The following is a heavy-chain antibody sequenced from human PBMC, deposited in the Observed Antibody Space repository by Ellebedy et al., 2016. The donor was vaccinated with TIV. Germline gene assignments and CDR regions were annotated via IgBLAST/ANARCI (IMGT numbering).Heavy chain of an antibody. CDR3: ARGWFGSGMGV. Sequence: SQTLSLPCVISGDSVSTDIGWNWIRQSPSRGLEWLGRTYYRSKWNHDYAVSLTSRITINPDTSKNLFSLQLNSVIPDDTAVYYCARGWFGSGMGVWGQGTTVTVSS. V-gene: IGHV6-1*01. D-gene: IGHD3-16*01. CDR2: TYYRSKWNH. CDR1: GDSVSTDIG. J-gene: IGHJ6*02.